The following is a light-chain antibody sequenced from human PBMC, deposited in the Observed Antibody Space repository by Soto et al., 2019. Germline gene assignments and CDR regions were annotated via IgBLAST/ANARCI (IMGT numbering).Light chain of an antibody. J-gene: IGKJ1*01. V-gene: IGKV3-15*01. CDR3: KHNKTCPPWT. CDR2: DTS. Sequence: EIVMTQSPATLSVSPGERATLSCRASQSLSGKLAWYQQKPGQAPRLLIYDTSTRATGIPARFSGSGSGTEFTPPSATLRSEDFAVYSCKHNKTCPPWTLAKGPKWESN. CDR1: QSLSGK.